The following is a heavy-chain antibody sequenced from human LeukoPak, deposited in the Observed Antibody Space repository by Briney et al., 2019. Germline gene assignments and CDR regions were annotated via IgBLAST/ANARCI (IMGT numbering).Heavy chain of an antibody. CDR1: GFTFSSYA. D-gene: IGHD5-18*01. J-gene: IGHJ4*02. V-gene: IGHV3-23*01. Sequence: GGSLRLSCAASGFTFSSYAMSWVRQAPGKGLEWVSAISGSGGSTYYADSVKGRFTISRDNSKNTLYLLMNSLRAEDTAVYYCAKTDTAMLIRGTGIDYWGQGTLVTVSS. CDR2: ISGSGGST. CDR3: AKTDTAMLIRGTGIDY.